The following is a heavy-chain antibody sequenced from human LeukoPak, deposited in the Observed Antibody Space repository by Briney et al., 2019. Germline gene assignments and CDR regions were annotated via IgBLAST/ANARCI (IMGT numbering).Heavy chain of an antibody. CDR3: AKVVVPDGMDV. CDR2: IYYSGST. Sequence: SETLSLTCTVSGGSISSYYWSWIRQPPGKGLEWIGYIYYSGSTNYNPSLKSRVTISVDTSKNQFSLKPSSVTAADTAVYYCAKVVVPDGMDVWGQGTTVTVSS. V-gene: IGHV4-59*01. CDR1: GGSISSYY. D-gene: IGHD2-15*01. J-gene: IGHJ6*02.